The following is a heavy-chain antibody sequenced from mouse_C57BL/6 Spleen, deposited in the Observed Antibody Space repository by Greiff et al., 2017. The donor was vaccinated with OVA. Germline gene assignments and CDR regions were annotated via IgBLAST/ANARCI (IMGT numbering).Heavy chain of an antibody. Sequence: VQLQQPGAELVKPGASVKLSCKASGYTFTSYWMHWVKQRPGQGLEWIGMIHPNSGSTNYNEKFKSKATLTVDKSSSTAYMQLSSLTSEDSAVYYCAIRGYGSSYDYFDYWGQGTTLTVSS. CDR1: GYTFTSYW. D-gene: IGHD1-1*01. V-gene: IGHV1-64*01. CDR3: AIRGYGSSYDYFDY. CDR2: IHPNSGST. J-gene: IGHJ2*01.